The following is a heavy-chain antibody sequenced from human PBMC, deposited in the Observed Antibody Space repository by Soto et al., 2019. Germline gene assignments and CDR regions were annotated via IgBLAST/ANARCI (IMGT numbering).Heavy chain of an antibody. CDR1: GFTFSSYG. J-gene: IGHJ2*01. CDR2: ISYDGSNK. D-gene: IGHD4-17*01. CDR3: AKWGYGDYGLDL. V-gene: IGHV3-30*18. Sequence: QVQLVESGGGVVQPGRSLRLSCAASGFTFSSYGMHWVRQAPGKGLEWGAVISYDGSNKYYADSVKGRFTISRDNSKNTLYLQMNSLRAEDTAVYYCAKWGYGDYGLDLWGRGTLVTVSS.